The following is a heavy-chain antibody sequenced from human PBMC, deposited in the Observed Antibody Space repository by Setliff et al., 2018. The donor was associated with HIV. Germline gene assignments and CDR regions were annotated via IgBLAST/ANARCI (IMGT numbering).Heavy chain of an antibody. CDR2: VSNEGDT. CDR3: ARDRGVYCRSTNCYSPVDAFDI. Sequence: GASVKVSCKASGYTFSSYGISWVRQAPGQGLEWVGWVSNEGDTNYAQKYQDRVTLTTDTTTTTAYMELRGLRSDDTAVYYCARDRGVYCRSTNCYSPVDAFDIWGQGTMVTVSS. V-gene: IGHV1-18*01. CDR1: GYTFSSYG. D-gene: IGHD2-2*01. J-gene: IGHJ3*02.